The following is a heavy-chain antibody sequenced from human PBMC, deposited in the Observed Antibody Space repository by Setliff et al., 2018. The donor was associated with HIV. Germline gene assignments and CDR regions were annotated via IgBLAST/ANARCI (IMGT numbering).Heavy chain of an antibody. CDR3: AREDYYDQKGAFDI. CDR2: IYTSGST. V-gene: IGHV4-61*09. CDR1: GGSISSGSDY. D-gene: IGHD3-22*01. Sequence: PSETLSLTCTVSGGSISSGSDYWSWIRQPAGKGLEWIGHIYTSGSTNYNPSLKSRVTISVDTSKNQFSLKLSSVTAADTAVYYCAREDYYDQKGAFDIWGQETMVTVSS. J-gene: IGHJ3*02.